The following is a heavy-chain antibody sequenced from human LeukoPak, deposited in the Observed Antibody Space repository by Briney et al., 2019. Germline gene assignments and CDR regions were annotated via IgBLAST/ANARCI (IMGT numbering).Heavy chain of an antibody. CDR1: GYTFTGYY. CDR2: IDPNSGGT. D-gene: IGHD6-6*01. V-gene: IGHV1-2*02. J-gene: IGHJ4*02. CDR3: ARALSSLRLYYFDY. Sequence: ASVKVSCKASGYTFTGYYIHWVRQAPAQGLEWMGWIDPNSGGTNYAQNLEGRVTMTRDTSISTAYMELSSLTSDDTAVYYCARALSSLRLYYFDYWGQGTLITVSS.